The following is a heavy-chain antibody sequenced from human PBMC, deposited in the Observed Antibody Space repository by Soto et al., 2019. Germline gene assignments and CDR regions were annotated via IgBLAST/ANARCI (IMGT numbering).Heavy chain of an antibody. CDR3: AKVGFDWELELPYFDY. CDR2: ISGSGAST. Sequence: EVQLSESGGGLVQPGGSLRLSCEASGFTFSSYAMSWVRQAPGKGLEWVSSISGSGASTYYADSVKGRFTISRDSSKNTLYLQMNSLRADDTAVYYCAKVGFDWELELPYFDYWGQGTLVTVSS. J-gene: IGHJ4*02. V-gene: IGHV3-23*01. CDR1: GFTFSSYA. D-gene: IGHD1-7*01.